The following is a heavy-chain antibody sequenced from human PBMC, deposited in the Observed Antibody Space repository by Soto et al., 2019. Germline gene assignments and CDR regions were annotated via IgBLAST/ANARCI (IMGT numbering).Heavy chain of an antibody. Sequence: QVQLVQSGAEVKKPGASVKVSCKASGYTFTSYDINWVRQATGQGLEWMGWMNPNSGNTGYAQKFQGRVTMTRNTSISTAYMELSSLRSEDTAVYYCXXXCSGGSCHRYYYYGMDVWGQGTTVTV. CDR1: GYTFTSYD. D-gene: IGHD2-15*01. CDR2: MNPNSGNT. J-gene: IGHJ6*02. CDR3: XXXCSGGSCHRYYYYGMDV. V-gene: IGHV1-8*01.